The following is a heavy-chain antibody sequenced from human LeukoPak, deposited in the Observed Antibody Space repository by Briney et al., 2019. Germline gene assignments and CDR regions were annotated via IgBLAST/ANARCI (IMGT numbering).Heavy chain of an antibody. Sequence: PGGSLRLSCAASGFTFSSYGMHWVRQAPGKGLEWVAVIPYDGSNKYYADSVKGRFTISRDNSKNTLYLQMNSLRAEDTAVYYCAKSIAAAGYFDYWGQGTLVTVSS. J-gene: IGHJ4*02. D-gene: IGHD6-13*01. CDR2: IPYDGSNK. CDR3: AKSIAAAGYFDY. CDR1: GFTFSSYG. V-gene: IGHV3-30*18.